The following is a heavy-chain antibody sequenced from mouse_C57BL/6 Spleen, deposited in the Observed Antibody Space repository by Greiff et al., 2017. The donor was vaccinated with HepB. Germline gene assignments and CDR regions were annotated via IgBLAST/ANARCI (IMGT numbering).Heavy chain of an antibody. CDR1: GFTFSSYG. CDR2: ISSGGSYT. D-gene: IGHD3-1*01. Sequence: EVKLQESGGDLVKPGGSLKLSCAASGFTFSSYGMSWVRQTPDKRLEWVATISSGGSYTYYPDSVKGRFTISRDNAKNTLYLQMSSLKSEDTAMYYCAREGLSNYFDYWGQGTTLTVSS. J-gene: IGHJ2*01. V-gene: IGHV5-6*01. CDR3: AREGLSNYFDY.